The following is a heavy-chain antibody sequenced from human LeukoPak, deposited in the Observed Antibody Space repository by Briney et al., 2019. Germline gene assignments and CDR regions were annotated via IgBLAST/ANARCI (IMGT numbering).Heavy chain of an antibody. D-gene: IGHD2-21*01. Sequence: SETLSLTCAVYGGSFSGYYWSWIRQPPGKGLEWIGEINHSGSTNYNPSFKSRVTISVDTSKNQFSLKLSSVTAADTAVYYCARLGGSDYPIDYWGQGIRVTVSS. CDR2: INHSGST. CDR3: ARLGGSDYPIDY. J-gene: IGHJ4*02. CDR1: GGSFSGYY. V-gene: IGHV4-34*01.